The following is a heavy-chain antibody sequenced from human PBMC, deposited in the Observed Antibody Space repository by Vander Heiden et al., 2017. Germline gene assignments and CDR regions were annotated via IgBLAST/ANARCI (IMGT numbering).Heavy chain of an antibody. CDR1: GFTFSSYA. D-gene: IGHD3-10*01. CDR3: ARRGPTRGDAFDI. CDR2: ISSDGGST. V-gene: IGHV3-64*01. J-gene: IGHJ3*02. Sequence: EVQLVESGGGLVQPGGSLRLSCAASGFTFSSYAMNWVRQATGKGLEYVSAISSDGGSTYYANSVKGRFTISRDNSKNTLYLQMGSLRAEDMAVYYCARRGPTRGDAFDIWGQGTMVTVSS.